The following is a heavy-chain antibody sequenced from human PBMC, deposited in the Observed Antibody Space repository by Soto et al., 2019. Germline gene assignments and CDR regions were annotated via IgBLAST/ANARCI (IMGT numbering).Heavy chain of an antibody. V-gene: IGHV1-18*01. CDR1: GYTFISYG. Sequence: ASVKVSCKASGYTFISYGLCWVRQAPGQGLEWMGWISTYNGNANYAQKFHGRATMTTDTSTNTAHMELRNLRSDDTAVYYCARDRLNPGSFEYWGQGTLVTVSS. D-gene: IGHD6-6*01. CDR2: ISTYNGNA. J-gene: IGHJ4*02. CDR3: ARDRLNPGSFEY.